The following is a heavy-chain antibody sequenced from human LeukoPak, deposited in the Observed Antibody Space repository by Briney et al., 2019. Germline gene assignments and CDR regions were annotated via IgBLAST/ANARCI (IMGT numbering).Heavy chain of an antibody. D-gene: IGHD6-13*01. V-gene: IGHV3-23*01. Sequence: GGSLRLSCAASGFTFSSYAMSWVRQAPGKGLEWVSAISGSGGSTYYADSVKGRFTISRDDARNSLYLQMSSLRAEDTATYYCVRERYTSSWYPYYFDCWGQGTLVTVSS. CDR3: VRERYTSSWYPYYFDC. CDR2: ISGSGGST. CDR1: GFTFSSYA. J-gene: IGHJ4*02.